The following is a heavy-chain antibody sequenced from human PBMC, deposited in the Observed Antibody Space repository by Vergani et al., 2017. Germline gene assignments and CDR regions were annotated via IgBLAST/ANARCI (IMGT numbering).Heavy chain of an antibody. J-gene: IGHJ4*02. CDR2: IKQDGSEK. CDR3: ARVIWFGEKGADY. CDR1: GFTFSSYW. V-gene: IGHV3-7*04. Sequence: EVQLVESGGGLVQPGGSLRLSCAASGFTFSSYWMSWVRQAPGKGLEWVANIKQDGSEKYYVDSVKGRFTISRDNAKNSLYLKMNSLRAEDTAVYYCARVIWFGEKGADYWGQGTLVTVSS. D-gene: IGHD3-10*01.